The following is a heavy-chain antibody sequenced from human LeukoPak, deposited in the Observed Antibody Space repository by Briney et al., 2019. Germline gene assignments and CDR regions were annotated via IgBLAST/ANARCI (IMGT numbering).Heavy chain of an antibody. CDR2: IKQDGSEK. Sequence: GGSLRLSCAASGFTFSSYWMSWVRQAPGKGLEWVANIKQDGSEKYYVDSVKGRFTISGDNAKNSLYLQMNSLRAEDTAVYYCARDRGVRGVITDYWGQGTLVTVSS. J-gene: IGHJ4*02. CDR1: GFTFSSYW. V-gene: IGHV3-7*01. D-gene: IGHD3-10*01. CDR3: ARDRGVRGVITDY.